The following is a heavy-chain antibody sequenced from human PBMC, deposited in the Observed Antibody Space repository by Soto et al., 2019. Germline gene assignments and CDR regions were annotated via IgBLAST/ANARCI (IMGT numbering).Heavy chain of an antibody. D-gene: IGHD5-18*01. CDR1: GYSFINDC. Sequence: PGDSLKISCKASGYSFINDCIGWVRQMPGKVLEWMGIIYPGDSNTRYSPSFQGQGTISADKSIGIAYLQWSSLKAWDTAMYYCARRGYSPVKCESGGGYYHGMDGWGQGTTVAVPS. CDR3: ARRGYSPVKCESGGGYYHGMDG. CDR2: IYPGDSNT. J-gene: IGHJ6*02. V-gene: IGHV5-51*01.